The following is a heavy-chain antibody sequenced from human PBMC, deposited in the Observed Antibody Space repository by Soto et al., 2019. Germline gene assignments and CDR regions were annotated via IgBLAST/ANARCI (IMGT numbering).Heavy chain of an antibody. CDR2: IKQDGSEK. J-gene: IGHJ6*02. CDR1: GFTFSSYW. D-gene: IGHD3-3*01. V-gene: IGHV3-7*01. Sequence: LRLSCAASGFTFSSYWMSWVRQAPGKGLEWVANIKQDGSEKYYVDSVKGRFTISRDNAKNSLYLQMNGLRAEDTAVYYCARECPREYDFWSSRYGMDVWGQGTTVTVSS. CDR3: ARECPREYDFWSSRYGMDV.